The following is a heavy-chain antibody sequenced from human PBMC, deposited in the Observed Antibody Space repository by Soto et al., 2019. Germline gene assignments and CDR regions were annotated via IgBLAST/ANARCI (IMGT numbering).Heavy chain of an antibody. Sequence: VGSLRLSCAASGFTISGHWMHWVRQVPGKGLVWVSRINSEGSSTSYADSVKGRFIISRDNAKNTLFLQMNSLRAEDTAFYFCARATQSYYDTSGYYSYVHWGQGAQVTVS. CDR2: INSEGSST. CDR1: GFTISGHW. CDR3: ARATQSYYDTSGYYSYVH. J-gene: IGHJ4*02. V-gene: IGHV3-74*01. D-gene: IGHD3-22*01.